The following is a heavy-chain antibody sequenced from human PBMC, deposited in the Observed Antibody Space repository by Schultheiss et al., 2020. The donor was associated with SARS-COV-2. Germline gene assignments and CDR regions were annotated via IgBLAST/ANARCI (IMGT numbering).Heavy chain of an antibody. CDR1: GGSISSYY. D-gene: IGHD3-22*01. Sequence: SETLSLTCTVSGGSISSYYWSWIRQPPGKGLEWIGRIYTSGSTNYNPSLKSRVTISVDTSKNQFSLKLSSVTAADTAVYYCARGNTMIAWAFDIWGQGTMVTVSS. J-gene: IGHJ3*02. CDR3: ARGNTMIAWAFDI. V-gene: IGHV4-4*07. CDR2: IYTSGST.